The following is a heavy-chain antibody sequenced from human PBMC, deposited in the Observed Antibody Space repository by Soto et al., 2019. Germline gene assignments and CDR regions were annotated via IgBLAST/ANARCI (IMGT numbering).Heavy chain of an antibody. CDR1: GYVFTDYY. Sequence: ASAKVSCKASGYVFTDYYIHWVRQAPGQGLEWMGWINPKSGGANYAQKFQGWVTLTSDTSMRAAYMDLHRLRSNDTAVYFCARDRGYSSSPNFDYWGQGTLVTVSS. CDR2: INPKSGGA. V-gene: IGHV1-2*04. CDR3: ARDRGYSSSPNFDY. J-gene: IGHJ4*02. D-gene: IGHD6-13*01.